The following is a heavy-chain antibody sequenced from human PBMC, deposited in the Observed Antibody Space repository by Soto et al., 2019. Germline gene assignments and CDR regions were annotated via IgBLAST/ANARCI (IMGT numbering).Heavy chain of an antibody. Sequence: PGGSLRLSCAASGFTFSSYSMNWVRQAPGKGPEWVSYISSSSSTIYYADSVKGRFTISRDNAKNSLYLQMNSLRDEDTAVYYCARDRARGSSGWYGMDVWGQGTTVTVSS. J-gene: IGHJ6*02. V-gene: IGHV3-48*02. CDR3: ARDRARGSSGWYGMDV. CDR1: GFTFSSYS. D-gene: IGHD6-19*01. CDR2: ISSSSSTI.